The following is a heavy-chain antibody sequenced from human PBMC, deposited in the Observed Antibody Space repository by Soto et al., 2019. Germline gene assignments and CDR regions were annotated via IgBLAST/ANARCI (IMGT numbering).Heavy chain of an antibody. CDR3: ARDGLWFGELSDAFDI. Sequence: QVQLVQSGAEVKKPGSSVKVSCKASGGTFSSYAISWVRQAPGQGLEWMGGIIPIFGTANYAQKFQGRVTITADKSPSTAYMELSSLRSEDTAVYYCARDGLWFGELSDAFDIWGQGTMVTVSS. CDR2: IIPIFGTA. CDR1: GGTFSSYA. J-gene: IGHJ3*02. V-gene: IGHV1-69*06. D-gene: IGHD3-10*01.